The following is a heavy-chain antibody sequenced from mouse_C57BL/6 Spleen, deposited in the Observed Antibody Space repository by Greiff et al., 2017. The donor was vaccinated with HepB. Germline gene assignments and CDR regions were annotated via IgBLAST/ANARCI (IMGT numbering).Heavy chain of an antibody. J-gene: IGHJ4*01. V-gene: IGHV2-2*01. CDR3: ARNPWLGGDYYAMDY. CDR1: GFSLTSYG. CDR2: IWSGGST. D-gene: IGHD3-3*01. Sequence: QVQLVESGPGLVQPSQSLSITCTVSGFSLTSYGVHWVRQSPGKGLEWLGVIWSGGSTDYNAAFISRLSISKDNSKSQVFFKMNSLQADDTAIYYCARNPWLGGDYYAMDYWGQGTSVTVSS.